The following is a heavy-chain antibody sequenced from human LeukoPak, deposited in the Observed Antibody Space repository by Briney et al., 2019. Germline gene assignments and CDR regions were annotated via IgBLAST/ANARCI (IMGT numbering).Heavy chain of an antibody. V-gene: IGHV3-48*03. CDR2: ISSSGTTV. J-gene: IGHJ1*01. D-gene: IGHD6-19*01. Sequence: GGSLRLSCTASGFSFSSFEMNWVRQAPGKGLEWVSYISSSGTTVYYADSVKGRFTISRDNARNSLFLQMNSLGVEDTAVYYCARDRPGIAVAQTEYFQHWGQGTLVTVSS. CDR1: GFSFSSFE. CDR3: ARDRPGIAVAQTEYFQH.